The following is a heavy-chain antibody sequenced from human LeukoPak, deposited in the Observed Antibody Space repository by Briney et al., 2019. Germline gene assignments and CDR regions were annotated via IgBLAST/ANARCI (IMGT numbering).Heavy chain of an antibody. CDR3: ARGRLDYYDSSGYYDY. V-gene: IGHV1-2*02. Sequence: ASVKVSCKASGYTFTGYYMHWVRQAPGQVLEWMGWINPDSGGTNYAQKFQGRVTMTRDTSISTAYMELSRLRSDDTAVYYCARGRLDYYDSSGYYDYWGQGTLVTVSS. CDR2: INPDSGGT. J-gene: IGHJ4*02. CDR1: GYTFTGYY. D-gene: IGHD3-22*01.